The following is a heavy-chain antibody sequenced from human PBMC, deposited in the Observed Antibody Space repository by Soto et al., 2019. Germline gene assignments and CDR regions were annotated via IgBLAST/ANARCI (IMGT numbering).Heavy chain of an antibody. J-gene: IGHJ4*02. D-gene: IGHD3-9*01. CDR2: IWYDGSNK. Sequence: QVQLVESGGGVVQPGRSLRLSCAASGFTFSSYGMHWVRQAPGKGLEWVAVIWYDGSNKYYADSVKGRFTISRDNSKNTLYLQMNSIRAEDTAVYYCARDPLAYYDIVTGYYGYGRAHGMGYWGQGTLVTVSS. CDR1: GFTFSSYG. CDR3: ARDPLAYYDIVTGYYGYGRAHGMGY. V-gene: IGHV3-33*01.